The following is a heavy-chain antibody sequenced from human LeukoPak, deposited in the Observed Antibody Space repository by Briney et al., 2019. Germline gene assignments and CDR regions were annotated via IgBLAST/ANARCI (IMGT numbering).Heavy chain of an antibody. J-gene: IGHJ6*03. D-gene: IGHD6-13*01. CDR1: GGSISSYY. Sequence: SETLSLTCTVSGGSISSYYWSWIRQPPGKGLEWIGYIYYSGSTNYNPSLKSRVTISVDTSKNQFSLKLSSVTAADTAVYYCARDKVEQQLVYGWGYYYMDVWGKGTTVTVSS. CDR3: ARDKVEQQLVYGWGYYYMDV. V-gene: IGHV4-59*01. CDR2: IYYSGST.